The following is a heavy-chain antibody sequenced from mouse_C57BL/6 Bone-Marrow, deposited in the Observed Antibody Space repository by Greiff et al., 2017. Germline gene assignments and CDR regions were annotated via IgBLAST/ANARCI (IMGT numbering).Heavy chain of an antibody. CDR2: IYPGSGST. CDR1: GYTFTSYW. J-gene: IGHJ2*01. Sequence: QVQLQQPGAELVKPGASVKLSCTASGYTFTSYWITWVKQRPGQGLEWIGDIYPGSGSTNYHEKFKSKATLTVDTSSSTAYMQLSSLTSEDSAVYYCARGDGYYCFDYWGQGTTLTVSA. D-gene: IGHD2-3*01. CDR3: ARGDGYYCFDY. V-gene: IGHV1-55*01.